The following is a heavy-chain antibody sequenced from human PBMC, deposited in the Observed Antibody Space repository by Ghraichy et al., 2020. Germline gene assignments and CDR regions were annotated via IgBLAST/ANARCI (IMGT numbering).Heavy chain of an antibody. J-gene: IGHJ4*02. CDR2: ISSSSSTI. CDR1: GFTFSSDS. V-gene: IGHV3-48*02. CDR3: ARANHHYDFWSGYYTPFDY. Sequence: GGSLRLSCAASGFTFSSDSMNWVRQAPGKGLEWVSYISSSSSTIYYADSVKGRFTISRDDAKNSLYLQMNSLRDEDTAVYYCARANHHYDFWSGYYTPFDYWGQGTLVTVSS. D-gene: IGHD3-3*01.